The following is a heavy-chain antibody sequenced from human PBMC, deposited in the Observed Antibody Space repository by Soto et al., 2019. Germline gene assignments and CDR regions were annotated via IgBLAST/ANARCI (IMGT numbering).Heavy chain of an antibody. CDR3: ARDSSSSMSPFDS. CDR1: GGSISSGDYY. D-gene: IGHD6-6*01. J-gene: IGHJ4*02. CDR2: IYYSGST. V-gene: IGHV4-30-4*01. Sequence: SETLSLTCTVSGGSISSGDYYWSWIRQPPGKGLEWIGYIYYSGSTYYNPSLKSRVTISVDTSKNQFSLKLSSVTAADTAVYYCARDSSSSMSPFDSWAQGTLATVSS.